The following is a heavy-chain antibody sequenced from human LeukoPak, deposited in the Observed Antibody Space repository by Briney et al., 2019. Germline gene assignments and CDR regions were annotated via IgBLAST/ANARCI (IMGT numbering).Heavy chain of an antibody. CDR2: IYYSGST. D-gene: IGHD2-15*01. J-gene: IGHJ4*02. Sequence: SETLSLTCTVSGGSIGSSSYHWGWIRQPPGKGLEWIGTIYYSGSTYYNPSLKSRVIISIDTSKNQFSLKLSSVTAADTAVYYCARAQSSNCSGGSCYPKDLDYWGQGTLVTVSS. V-gene: IGHV4-39*07. CDR1: GGSIGSSSYH. CDR3: ARAQSSNCSGGSCYPKDLDY.